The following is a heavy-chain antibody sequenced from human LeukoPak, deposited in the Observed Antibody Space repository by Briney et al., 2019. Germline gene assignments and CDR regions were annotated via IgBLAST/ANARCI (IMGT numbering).Heavy chain of an antibody. CDR1: GGSISSGGYY. CDR3: ARQAGYSSSFFDY. D-gene: IGHD6-13*01. Sequence: SETLSLTCTVSGGSISSGGYYWSWIRQHPGKGLEWIGYIYYSGSTYYNPSLKSRVTISVDTSKNQFSLKLSSVTAADTAVYYCARQAGYSSSFFDYWGQGTLVTVSS. V-gene: IGHV4-39*01. CDR2: IYYSGST. J-gene: IGHJ4*02.